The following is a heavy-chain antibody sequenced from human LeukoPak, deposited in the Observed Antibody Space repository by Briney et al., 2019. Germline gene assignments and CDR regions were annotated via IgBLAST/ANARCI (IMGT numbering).Heavy chain of an antibody. J-gene: IGHJ4*02. CDR1: GFTFSSYS. V-gene: IGHV3-30*18. CDR2: ISYDGSNK. D-gene: IGHD1-26*01. CDR3: AKAGGAGSYADY. Sequence: GGSLRLSCAASGFTFSSYSMHWVRQAPGKGLEWVAVISYDGSNKYYADSVKGRFTISRDNSKNTLYLQMNSLRAEDTAVYYCAKAGGAGSYADYWGQGTLVTVSS.